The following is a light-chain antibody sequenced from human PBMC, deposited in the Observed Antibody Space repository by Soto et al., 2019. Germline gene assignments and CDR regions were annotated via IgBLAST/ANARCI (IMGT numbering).Light chain of an antibody. CDR1: QSLLHSNGYNY. CDR3: VQALQTPKT. J-gene: IGKJ2*01. V-gene: IGKV2-28*01. Sequence: DIVMTQSPLSLPVTPGEPASISCRSSQSLLHSNGYNYLDWYLQKPGQSPQLLIYLGSNRASGVPDRFIGSGSFTDFTLTISRVEAEDVEVYYCVQALQTPKTFGQGTKLEI. CDR2: LGS.